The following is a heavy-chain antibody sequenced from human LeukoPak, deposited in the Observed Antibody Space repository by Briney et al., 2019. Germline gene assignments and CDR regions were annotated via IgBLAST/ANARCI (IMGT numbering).Heavy chain of an antibody. D-gene: IGHD6-19*01. CDR2: INPSGGST. V-gene: IGHV1-46*01. Sequence: GASVKVSCKASGYTFTSYYMHWVRQPPAQGLEWMGIINPSGGSTSYAQKFQGRVTMTSDTTTGTVYMELGSLRSEDTAVYYCARESSSGWGGYFDYWGQGTLVTVSS. J-gene: IGHJ4*02. CDR3: ARESSSGWGGYFDY. CDR1: GYTFTSYY.